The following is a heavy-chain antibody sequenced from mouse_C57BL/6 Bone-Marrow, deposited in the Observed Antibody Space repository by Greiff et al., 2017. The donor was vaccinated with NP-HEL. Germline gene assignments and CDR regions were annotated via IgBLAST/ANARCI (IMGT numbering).Heavy chain of an antibody. CDR3: AKIYDGYHWYFDV. CDR1: GFSLTSYG. Sequence: VQLQQSGPGLVQPSQSLSITCTVSGFSLTSYGVHWVRQSPGKGLEWLGVIWRGGSTDYNAAFMSRLSITKDNSKSQVFFKMNSLQADDTAIYYCAKIYDGYHWYFDVWGTGTTVTVSS. CDR2: IWRGGST. J-gene: IGHJ1*03. D-gene: IGHD2-3*01. V-gene: IGHV2-5*01.